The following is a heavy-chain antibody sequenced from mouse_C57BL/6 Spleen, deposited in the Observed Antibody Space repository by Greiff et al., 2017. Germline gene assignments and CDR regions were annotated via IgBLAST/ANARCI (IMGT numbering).Heavy chain of an antibody. Sequence: QVQLQQSGPELVKPGASVKISCKASGYAFSSSWMNWVKQRPGKGLEWIGRIYPGDGDTNYNGKFKGKATLTADNSSSTAYMQLSSLTSEDSAVYFCARKTNWDVFDYWGQGTTLTVSS. D-gene: IGHD4-1*02. CDR1: GYAFSSSW. CDR2: IYPGDGDT. J-gene: IGHJ2*01. V-gene: IGHV1-82*01. CDR3: ARKTNWDVFDY.